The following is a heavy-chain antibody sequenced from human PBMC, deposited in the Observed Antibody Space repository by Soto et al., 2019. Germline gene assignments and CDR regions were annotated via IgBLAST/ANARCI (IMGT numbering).Heavy chain of an antibody. Sequence: GASVKVSCKASGYTFTSYAMHWVRQAPGQRLEWMGWINAGNGNTKYSQKFQGRVTITRDTSASTAYMELSSLRSEDTAVYYCARGGIMITFGGAIAGQEHYYYYGMDVWGQGTTVTVSS. J-gene: IGHJ6*02. CDR2: INAGNGNT. CDR1: GYTFTSYA. CDR3: ARGGIMITFGGAIAGQEHYYYYGMDV. D-gene: IGHD3-16*02. V-gene: IGHV1-3*01.